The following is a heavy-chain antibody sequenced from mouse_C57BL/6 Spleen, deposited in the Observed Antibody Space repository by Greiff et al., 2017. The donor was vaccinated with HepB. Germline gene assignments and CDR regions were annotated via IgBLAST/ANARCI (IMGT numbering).Heavy chain of an antibody. Sequence: QVQLQQSGAELVRPGSLVKLSCKASGYTFTSYWMHWVKQRPIQGLEWIGNIDPSDSDTHYNQKFKDKATLTVDKSSSTAYMQLSSLTSEDSAVYYCARGSRRAMDYWGQGTAVTVSS. CDR2: IDPSDSDT. CDR1: GYTFTSYW. CDR3: ARGSRRAMDY. D-gene: IGHD1-1*01. V-gene: IGHV1-52*01. J-gene: IGHJ4*01.